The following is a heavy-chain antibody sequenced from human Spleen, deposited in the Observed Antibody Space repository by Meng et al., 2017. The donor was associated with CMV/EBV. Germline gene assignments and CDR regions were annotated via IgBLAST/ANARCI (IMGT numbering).Heavy chain of an antibody. CDR1: GGSFSAYY. CDR2: INHVGST. D-gene: IGHD3-10*01. V-gene: IGHV4-34*01. J-gene: IGHJ5*02. CDR3: AAHYYGSGSFRINWFDP. Sequence: YGGSFSAYYWSWIRQPPGKGLEWIGEINHVGSTNYDPTLKSRVTISVDASKSQFSLKMTSVTAADTAVYYCAAHYYGSGSFRINWFDPWGQGTLVTVSS.